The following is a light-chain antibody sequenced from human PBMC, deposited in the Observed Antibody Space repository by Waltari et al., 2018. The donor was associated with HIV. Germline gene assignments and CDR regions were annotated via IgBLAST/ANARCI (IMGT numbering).Light chain of an antibody. Sequence: DIQMTQSPSSLSASVGDRVTMTCRASQDIRNYLAWYQQKPGKVPTLLIYAATTLQSGVPPRFSGTGSVTDFTLTISSLQPEDVATYYCQKYNSAPLTFGGGTKVEI. J-gene: IGKJ4*01. CDR3: QKYNSAPLT. CDR1: QDIRNY. CDR2: AAT. V-gene: IGKV1-27*01.